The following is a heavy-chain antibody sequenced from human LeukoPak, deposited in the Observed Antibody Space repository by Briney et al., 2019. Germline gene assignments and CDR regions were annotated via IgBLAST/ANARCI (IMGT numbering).Heavy chain of an antibody. CDR2: IYHSGST. CDR3: AREKFNYDLIHYFDY. Sequence: QPSETLSLTCAVSGYSISSGYYWGWIRQPPGKGLEWIGSIYHSGSTYYNPSLKSRVTISVDTSKNQFSLKLSSVTAADTAVYYCAREKFNYDLIHYFDYWGQGTLVTVSS. J-gene: IGHJ4*02. CDR1: GYSISSGYY. D-gene: IGHD3-16*01. V-gene: IGHV4-38-2*02.